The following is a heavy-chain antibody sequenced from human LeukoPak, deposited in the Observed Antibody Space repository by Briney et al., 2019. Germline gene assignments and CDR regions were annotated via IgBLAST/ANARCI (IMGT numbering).Heavy chain of an antibody. Sequence: SETLSLTCAVYGGSFSGYYWSWIRQPPGKGLEWIGEVNYSGSTNYNPSLKSRVTISVDTSKNQFSLKLSSVTAADTAVYYCARHGNYYGSGSYYWGQGTLVTVSS. J-gene: IGHJ4*02. CDR3: ARHGNYYGSGSYY. CDR1: GGSFSGYY. CDR2: VNYSGST. V-gene: IGHV4-34*01. D-gene: IGHD3-10*01.